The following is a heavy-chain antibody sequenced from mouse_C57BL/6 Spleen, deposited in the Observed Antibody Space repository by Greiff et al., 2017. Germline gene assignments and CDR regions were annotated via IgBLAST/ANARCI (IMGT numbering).Heavy chain of an antibody. CDR3: ARSDTTVVATVDY. J-gene: IGHJ2*01. CDR1: GYAFSSSW. D-gene: IGHD1-1*01. Sequence: VKLMESGPELVKPGASVKISCKASGYAFSSSWMNWVKQRPGKGLEWIGRIYPGDGDTNYNGKFKGKATLTADKSSSTAYMQLSSLTSEHPAVYFCARSDTTVVATVDYWGQGTTLTVSS. V-gene: IGHV1-82*01. CDR2: IYPGDGDT.